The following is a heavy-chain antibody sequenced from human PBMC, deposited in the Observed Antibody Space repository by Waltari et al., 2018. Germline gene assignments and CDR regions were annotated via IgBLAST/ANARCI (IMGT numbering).Heavy chain of an antibody. V-gene: IGHV3-33*01. CDR2: IWYGGTNK. D-gene: IGHD3-3*01. J-gene: IGHJ4*02. Sequence: VESGGAVVPPGRSLRLSCAASGFDFSDSVMHWVRQAPGKGLEWLAVIWYGGTNKKYADNVVRGRFTISRDDSQNTLHLDLNNLCGDDTAVYYCARAYDESGYAFGYWGQGAPVTVSA. CDR1: GFDFSDSV. CDR3: ARAYDESGYAFGY.